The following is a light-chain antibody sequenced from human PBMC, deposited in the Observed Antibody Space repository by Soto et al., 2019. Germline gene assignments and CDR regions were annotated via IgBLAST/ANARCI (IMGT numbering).Light chain of an antibody. J-gene: IGLJ1*01. CDR1: SSDVGAYNY. CDR3: SSFTTRITCV. V-gene: IGLV2-14*01. Sequence: QSALTQPASVSGSPGRSITISCTGTSSDVGAYNYVSWYQQLPGKAPKLIIYEVTNRPSGVSNRFSGSKSGNTASLTISGVQAEDEADYYCSSFTTRITCVFGTGTKVTVL. CDR2: EVT.